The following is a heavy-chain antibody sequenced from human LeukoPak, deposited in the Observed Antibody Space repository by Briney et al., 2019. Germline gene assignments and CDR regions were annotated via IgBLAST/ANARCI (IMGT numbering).Heavy chain of an antibody. CDR3: ARFRTAFDY. J-gene: IGHJ4*02. CDR1: GFTFTSYW. D-gene: IGHD5-18*01. Sequence: GGSLRLSCAASGFTFTSYWMSWVRQAPGKGLEWVSVIYSGGSTYYADSVKGRFTISRDNSKNTLYLQMNSLRAEDTAVYYCARFRTAFDYWGQGTLVTVSS. CDR2: IYSGGST. V-gene: IGHV3-66*01.